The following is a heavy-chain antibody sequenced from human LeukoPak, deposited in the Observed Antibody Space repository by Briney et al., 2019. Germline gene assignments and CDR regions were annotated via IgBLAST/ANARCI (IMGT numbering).Heavy chain of an antibody. J-gene: IGHJ4*02. CDR3: ARVAYGDYYFDH. D-gene: IGHD4-17*01. V-gene: IGHV4-59*10. Sequence: SETLSLTCAVYGGSFSGYYWSWIRQPAGKGLEWIGRIYFTGSTNYNPSVKSRVTMSKDTSKSQLSLKLSSVTAADTAVYYCARVAYGDYYFDHWGQGTLVTVSS. CDR2: IYFTGST. CDR1: GGSFSGYY.